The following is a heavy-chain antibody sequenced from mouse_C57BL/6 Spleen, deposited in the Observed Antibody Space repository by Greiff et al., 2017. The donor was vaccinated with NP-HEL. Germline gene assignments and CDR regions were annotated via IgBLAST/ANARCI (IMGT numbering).Heavy chain of an antibody. J-gene: IGHJ3*01. CDR1: GYSITSGYY. D-gene: IGHD3-2*02. V-gene: IGHV3-6*01. CDR2: ISYDGSN. CDR3: ASGSSGYRFAY. Sequence: EVKLEESGPGLVKPSQSLSLTCSVTGYSITSGYYWNWIRQFPGNKLEWMGYISYDGSNNYNPSLKNRISITRDTSKNQFFLKLNSVTTEDTATYYCASGSSGYRFAYWGQGTLVTVSA.